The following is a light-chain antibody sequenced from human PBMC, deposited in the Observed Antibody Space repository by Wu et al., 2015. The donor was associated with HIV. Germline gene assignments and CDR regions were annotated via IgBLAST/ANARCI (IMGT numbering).Light chain of an antibody. J-gene: IGKJ3*01. CDR3: QQFRT. CDR1: QSVGSN. CDR2: GAS. V-gene: IGKV3-15*01. Sequence: TVMTQSPATLSVSPGERATLSCRASQSVGSNLAWYQQKPGQAPRLLIQGASNRATGIPARFSGSGSGTDFTLTISSLEPEDFAVYFCQQFRTFGPGTKRGYQT.